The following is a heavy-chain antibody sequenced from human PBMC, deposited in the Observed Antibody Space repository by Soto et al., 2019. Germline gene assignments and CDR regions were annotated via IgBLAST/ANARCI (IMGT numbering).Heavy chain of an antibody. CDR2: ISGSGGST. J-gene: IGHJ6*02. V-gene: IGHV3-23*01. CDR3: EREHRSGYRTPFGYSHTMDV. D-gene: IGHD3-22*01. CDR1: GFPFSSYA. Sequence: PGGPLRLSCAASGFPFSSYAMSGVRQAPGKGLEGVSAISGSGGSTYYADSVKGRFTISRNNSKNTLYLQMNSMRAEDTAVYFCEREHRSGYRTPFGYSHTMDVWGQGTTVTVSS.